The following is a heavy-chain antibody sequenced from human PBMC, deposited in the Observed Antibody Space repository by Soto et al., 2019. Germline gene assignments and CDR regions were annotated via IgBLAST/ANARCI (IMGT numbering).Heavy chain of an antibody. Sequence: GGSLRLSCAASGFTFSNAWMSWVRQAPGKGLEWVGRIKSKTDGGTTDYAAPVKGRFTISRDDSKNTLYLQMNSLKTEDTAVYYCTTGMVRDNYYGMDVSGQGTTVTVSS. CDR2: IKSKTDGGTT. CDR1: GFTFSNAW. D-gene: IGHD3-10*01. CDR3: TTGMVRDNYYGMDV. J-gene: IGHJ6*02. V-gene: IGHV3-15*01.